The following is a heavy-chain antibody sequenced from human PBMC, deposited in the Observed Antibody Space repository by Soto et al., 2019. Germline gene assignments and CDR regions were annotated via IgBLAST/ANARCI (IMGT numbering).Heavy chain of an antibody. D-gene: IGHD3-10*01. CDR2: INHSGST. CDR3: ARGPPPLYYYGSGSYSQAYYYYGMDV. Sequence: SETLSLTCAVYGGSFSGYYWSWIRQPPGKGLEWIGEINHSGSTNYNPSLKSRVTISVDTSKNQFSLKLSSVTAADTAVYYCARGPPPLYYYGSGSYSQAYYYYGMDVRGQGTTVTVSS. V-gene: IGHV4-34*01. J-gene: IGHJ6*02. CDR1: GGSFSGYY.